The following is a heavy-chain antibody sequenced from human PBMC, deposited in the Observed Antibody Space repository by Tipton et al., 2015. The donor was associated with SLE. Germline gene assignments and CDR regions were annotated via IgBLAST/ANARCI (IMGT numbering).Heavy chain of an antibody. D-gene: IGHD4-17*01. CDR1: GFTFSSYA. CDR3: AKDPGADYGDPSHFDY. V-gene: IGHV3-23*01. CDR2: ISGSGGST. Sequence: GSLRLSCAASGFTFSSYAMSWVRQAPGKGLEWVSAISGSGGSTYYADSVKGRFTISRDNSKNTLYLQMNSLRAEDTAVYYCAKDPGADYGDPSHFDYWGQGTLVTVSS. J-gene: IGHJ4*02.